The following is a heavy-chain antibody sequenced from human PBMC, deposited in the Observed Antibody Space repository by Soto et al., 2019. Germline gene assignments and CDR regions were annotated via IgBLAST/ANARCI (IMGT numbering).Heavy chain of an antibody. CDR1: GFTFSSYW. J-gene: IGHJ1*01. CDR3: ARAEKTKYDSSGYGY. V-gene: IGHV3-74*03. CDR2: INGDGSIT. D-gene: IGHD3-22*01. Sequence: GGSLRLSCAASGFTFSSYWMHWVRQVPGKGLEWVARINGDGSITSHADSVTGRFTISRGNAKDTLDLQMRSLRAEDTGVYYCARAEKTKYDSSGYGYWGQGVRVTVSS.